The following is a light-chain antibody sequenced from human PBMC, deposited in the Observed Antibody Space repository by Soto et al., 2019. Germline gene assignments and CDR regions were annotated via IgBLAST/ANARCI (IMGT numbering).Light chain of an antibody. Sequence: QSALTQPASVSGSPGQSIAISCTGTSSDVGRYKSVAWYQQHPGRAPKLMMYDDSDRPLGVSDRFSGAKSGNTASLTITRLHAEDEADYYCSSYTTTNTRVFGAGTKLTVL. V-gene: IGLV2-14*03. CDR3: SSYTTTNTRV. CDR2: DDS. J-gene: IGLJ1*01. CDR1: SSDVGRYKS.